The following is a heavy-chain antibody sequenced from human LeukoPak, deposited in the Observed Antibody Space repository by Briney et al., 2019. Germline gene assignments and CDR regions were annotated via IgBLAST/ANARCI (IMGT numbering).Heavy chain of an antibody. J-gene: IGHJ4*02. CDR3: ARGSSGIAADGTFDY. D-gene: IGHD6-13*01. CDR1: GGSISSYY. Sequence: SETLSLTCTVSGGSISSYYWSWIRQPPGKGLEWIGYIYHSGSTNYNPSLKSRVTISVDTSKNQFSLKLSSVTAADTAVYYCARGSSGIAADGTFDYWGQGTLVTVSS. V-gene: IGHV4-59*01. CDR2: IYHSGST.